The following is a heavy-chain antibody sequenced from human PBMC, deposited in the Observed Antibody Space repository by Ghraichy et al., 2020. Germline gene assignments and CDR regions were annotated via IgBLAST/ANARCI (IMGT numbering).Heavy chain of an antibody. V-gene: IGHV3-23*01. CDR3: AIFTKFDY. D-gene: IGHD3-3*01. Sequence: GESLNISCAASGFTFSIYDMSWVRQAPGKGLEWVSAISGSGGSTYYADSVKGRFTISRDNSKNTLYLQMNSLRAEDTAVYYCAIFTKFDYWGQGTLVTVSS. J-gene: IGHJ4*02. CDR1: GFTFSIYD. CDR2: ISGSGGST.